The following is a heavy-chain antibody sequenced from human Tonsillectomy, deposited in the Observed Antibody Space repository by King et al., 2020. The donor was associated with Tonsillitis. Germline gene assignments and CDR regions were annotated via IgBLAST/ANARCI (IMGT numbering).Heavy chain of an antibody. V-gene: IGHV4-30-2*01. CDR2: IYHRESP. J-gene: IGHJ6*02. CDR3: ARDAGDYGMDV. Sequence: QLQEPGSGLVKPSQTLSLTCAVSGGSISSGGYSWSWIRQPPGKGLEWIGYIYHRESPYYNPSLKSRVTISIDRSKNHLSLNLSSVTAADTAVYYCARDAGDYGMDVWGQGTTVTVSS. D-gene: IGHD4-17*01. CDR1: GGSISSGGYS.